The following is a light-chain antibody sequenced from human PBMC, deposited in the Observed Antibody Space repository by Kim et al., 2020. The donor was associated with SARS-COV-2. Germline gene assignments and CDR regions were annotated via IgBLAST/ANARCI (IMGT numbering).Light chain of an antibody. V-gene: IGLV7-46*01. CDR2: DTG. CDR3: LLNLQGGRV. CDR1: TGAVTNVQY. J-gene: IGLJ3*02. Sequence: PGGTVTLTCASSTGAVTNVQYPYWFQQKPGQGPTTLIYDTGNKQSWTPARFSGSLLGGKAALTLSGAQPEDEAEYYCLLNLQGGRVFGGGTQLTVL.